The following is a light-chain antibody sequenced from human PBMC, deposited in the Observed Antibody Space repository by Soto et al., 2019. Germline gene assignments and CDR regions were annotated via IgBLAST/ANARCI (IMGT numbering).Light chain of an antibody. CDR2: GAS. CDR1: QSVNSD. Sequence: EIAMTQSPDTLSVSPGERATLSCRASQSVNSDLAWYQQKPGHPPRLLIYGASTRATGIPARFSGSGSGTEFTLTISSLQSEDFAVYYCQQYRTLAFGGGTKVEIK. J-gene: IGKJ4*01. CDR3: QQYRTLA. V-gene: IGKV3-15*01.